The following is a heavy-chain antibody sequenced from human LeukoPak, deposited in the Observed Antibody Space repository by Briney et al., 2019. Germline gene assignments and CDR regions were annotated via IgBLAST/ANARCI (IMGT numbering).Heavy chain of an antibody. V-gene: IGHV1-2*02. J-gene: IGHJ3*02. CDR1: GYTFTGYY. CDR3: AREKGGDCSGGSCYSDAFDI. Sequence: ASVKVSCKASGYTFTGYYMHWVRQAPGQGLEWMGWINPNSGGTNYAQKFQGRVTMTRDTSISTAYMELSSLRSDDTAVYYCAREKGGDCSGGSCYSDAFDIWGQGTMVTVSS. D-gene: IGHD2-15*01. CDR2: INPNSGGT.